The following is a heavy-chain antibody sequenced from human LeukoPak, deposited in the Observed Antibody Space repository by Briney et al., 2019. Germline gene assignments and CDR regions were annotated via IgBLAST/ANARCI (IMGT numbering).Heavy chain of an antibody. CDR3: ARLSVDTAMGSAAFDY. CDR1: GGSFSGYY. V-gene: IGHV4-34*01. J-gene: IGHJ4*02. Sequence: SSETLSLTCAVYGGSFSGYYWSWIRQPPGKGLEWIGETNHSGSTNYNPSLKSRVTISVDTSKNQFSLKLSSVTAADTAVYYCARLSVDTAMGSAAFDYWGQGTLVTVSS. CDR2: TNHSGST. D-gene: IGHD5-18*01.